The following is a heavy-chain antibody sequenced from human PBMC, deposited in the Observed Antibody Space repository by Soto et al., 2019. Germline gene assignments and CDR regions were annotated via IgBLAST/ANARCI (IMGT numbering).Heavy chain of an antibody. V-gene: IGHV1-3*01. CDR2: INAGNGNT. Sequence: GASVKVSCKASGYTFADFARHWVRQAPGQRLEWMGWINAGNGNTKYSQKFQGRVTITRDTSASTAYMELTSLRSEDTAVYYCGSWGGIASPAYDGSLAPYDYWGQGTLVTVSS. J-gene: IGHJ4*02. CDR1: GYTFADFA. D-gene: IGHD6-13*01. CDR3: GSWGGIASPAYDGSLAPYDY.